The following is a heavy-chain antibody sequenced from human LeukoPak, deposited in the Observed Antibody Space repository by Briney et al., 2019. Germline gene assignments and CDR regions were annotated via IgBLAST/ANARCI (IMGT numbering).Heavy chain of an antibody. J-gene: IGHJ4*02. CDR3: AKELLVYAASFFDY. CDR2: ISYDGSNK. CDR1: GFTFSSYA. D-gene: IGHD2-8*01. Sequence: GGSLRLSCAASGFTFSSYAMHWVRQAPGKGLEWVAVISYDGSNKYYADSVKGRFTISRDNSKNTLYLQMNSLRAEDTAVYYCAKELLVYAASFFDYWGQGTLVTVSS. V-gene: IGHV3-30-3*01.